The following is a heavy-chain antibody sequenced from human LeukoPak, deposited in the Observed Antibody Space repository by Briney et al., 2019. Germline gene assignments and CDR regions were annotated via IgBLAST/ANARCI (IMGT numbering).Heavy chain of an antibody. D-gene: IGHD3-16*02. CDR2: INPSGGST. Sequence: ASVKVSCKASGYTFTNYYMHWVRQAPGQGLEWMGIINPSGGSTSYAQKFQGSLTMTRDTSTSTVYMDLRSLRSEDTAVYYCARERSPIMITFGGVIADACDIWGQGTMVTVSS. J-gene: IGHJ3*02. CDR1: GYTFTNYY. CDR3: ARERSPIMITFGGVIADACDI. V-gene: IGHV1-46*01.